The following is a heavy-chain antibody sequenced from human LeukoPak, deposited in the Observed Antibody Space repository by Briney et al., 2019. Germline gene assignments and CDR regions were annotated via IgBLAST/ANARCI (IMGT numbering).Heavy chain of an antibody. CDR2: ISVYNGNT. D-gene: IGHD7-27*01. CDR1: GYTFTRYG. J-gene: IGHJ3*02. Sequence: ASVKVSCKASGYTFTRYGLSWVRQAPGQGLEWMGWISVYNGNTNYAQKVQDRVTMTTDTSTSTAYMELRSLRSDDTAVYYCARSTGEAFDIWGQGTKVTVSS. V-gene: IGHV1-18*01. CDR3: ARSTGEAFDI.